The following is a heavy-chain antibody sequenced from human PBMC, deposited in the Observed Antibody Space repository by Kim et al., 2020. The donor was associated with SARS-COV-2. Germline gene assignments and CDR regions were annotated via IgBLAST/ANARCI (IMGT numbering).Heavy chain of an antibody. D-gene: IGHD3-22*01. CDR2: INHSGST. J-gene: IGHJ5*02. CDR1: GGSFSGYY. Sequence: SETLSLTCAVYGGSFSGYYWSWIRQPPGKGLEWIGEINHSGSTNNNPSLKSRVTISVDTSKNQFSLKLSSVTAADTAVYYCARGGITMIVVARRLNWFDPWGQGTLVTVSS. V-gene: IGHV4-34*01. CDR3: ARGGITMIVVARRLNWFDP.